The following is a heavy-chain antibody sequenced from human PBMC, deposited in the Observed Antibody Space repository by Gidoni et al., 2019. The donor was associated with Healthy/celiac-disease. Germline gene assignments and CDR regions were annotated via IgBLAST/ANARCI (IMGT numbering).Heavy chain of an antibody. Sequence: QVQLQQWGAGLLKPSETLSLTCAVHGGSFSGYYWSWIRQPPGKGLEWIGEINHSGSTNYTPSLKSRVTISVDTSKNQFSLKLSSVTAADTAVYYCARVAGIVVVTAIAHPPAYYFDYWGQGTLVTVSS. J-gene: IGHJ4*02. CDR1: GGSFSGYY. CDR3: ARVAGIVVVTAIAHPPAYYFDY. CDR2: INHSGST. V-gene: IGHV4-34*01. D-gene: IGHD2-21*02.